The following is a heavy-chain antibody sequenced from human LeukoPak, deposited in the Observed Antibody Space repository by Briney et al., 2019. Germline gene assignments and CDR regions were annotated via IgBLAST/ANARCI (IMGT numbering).Heavy chain of an antibody. D-gene: IGHD3-10*01. CDR3: VKSGHYYGSGSYYNTDYYYGMDV. V-gene: IGHV3-64D*06. CDR1: GFTFSSYA. J-gene: IGHJ6*02. CDR2: ISSTGLST. Sequence: GGSLRLSCSASGFTFSSYAMHWVRQAPGKGLEYVSAISSTGLSTYYADSVKGRFTISRDNSKNTLYLQMSSLRAEDTAVYYCVKSGHYYGSGSYYNTDYYYGMDVWGQGTTVTVS.